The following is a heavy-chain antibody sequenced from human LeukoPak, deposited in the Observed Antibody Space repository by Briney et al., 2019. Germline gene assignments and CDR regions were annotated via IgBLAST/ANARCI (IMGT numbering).Heavy chain of an antibody. D-gene: IGHD3-9*01. CDR1: GYTFTGYY. J-gene: IGHJ4*02. CDR3: ARAFYDILTGYATPIGY. CDR2: INPNSGGT. Sequence: ASVKVSCKASGYTFTGYYMHWVRQAPGQGLEWMGWINPNSGGTNYAQKFQGRVTMTRDTSISTAYMELSRLRSDYTAVYYCARAFYDILTGYATPIGYWGRGTLVTVSS. V-gene: IGHV1-2*02.